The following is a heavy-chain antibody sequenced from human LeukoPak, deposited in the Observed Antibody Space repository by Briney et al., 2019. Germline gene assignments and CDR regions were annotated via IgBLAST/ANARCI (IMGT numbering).Heavy chain of an antibody. V-gene: IGHV3-48*04. CDR2: ISSSSSTI. CDR1: GFTLRSYN. J-gene: IGHJ4*02. D-gene: IGHD6-13*01. Sequence: GSLLLSCAASGFTLRSYNMNWVRQAPGKGLEWVSYISSSSSTIYYADSVKGRFTISRDTAKNSLYLQMNSLRAEDTAVYYCARDGYSSSWLYWGQGTLVTVSS. CDR3: ARDGYSSSWLY.